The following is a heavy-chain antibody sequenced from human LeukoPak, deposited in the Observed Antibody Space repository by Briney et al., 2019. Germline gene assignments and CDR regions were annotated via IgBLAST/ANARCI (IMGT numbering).Heavy chain of an antibody. CDR1: GFTFSTYG. CDR2: IRYDGSNK. CDR3: AKAGGSGTYYNVNPDY. V-gene: IGHV3-30*02. Sequence: GGSLRLSCAASGFTFSTYGMHWVRQAPGKGLEWVAFIRYDGSNKYYADSVKGRFTISRGNSKNTLYLQMNSLRAEDTAVYYCAKAGGSGTYYNVNPDYWGQGTLVTVSS. J-gene: IGHJ4*02. D-gene: IGHD3-10*01.